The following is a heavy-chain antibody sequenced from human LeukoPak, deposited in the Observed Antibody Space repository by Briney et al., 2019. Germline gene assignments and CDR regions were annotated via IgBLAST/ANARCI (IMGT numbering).Heavy chain of an antibody. V-gene: IGHV3-48*02. Sequence: GGSLRLSCAASGLTFSTHSMNWVRQAPGKGLQWLSYITGTTGDRHYADSVKGRFTISRDNAKNSLYLQMNSLRDEDTAVYYCARDHNYAFDYWGQGALVTVSS. CDR1: GLTFSTHS. J-gene: IGHJ4*02. D-gene: IGHD5-18*01. CDR2: ITGTTGDR. CDR3: ARDHNYAFDY.